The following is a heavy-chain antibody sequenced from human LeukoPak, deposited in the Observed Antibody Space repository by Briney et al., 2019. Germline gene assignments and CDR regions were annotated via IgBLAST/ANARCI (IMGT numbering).Heavy chain of an antibody. CDR1: DGSINSGDYS. CDR3: ARDGATGGWFDP. V-gene: IGHV4-30-2*01. D-gene: IGHD1-26*01. J-gene: IGHJ5*02. CDR2: IYHSGST. Sequence: SETLSLTCAVSDGSINSGDYSWSWIRQPPGKGLEWTGYIYHSGSTYYNPSLKSRVTISVDRSKNQLSLKLTSVTAADTAVYYCARDGATGGWFDPWGQGTLVTVSS.